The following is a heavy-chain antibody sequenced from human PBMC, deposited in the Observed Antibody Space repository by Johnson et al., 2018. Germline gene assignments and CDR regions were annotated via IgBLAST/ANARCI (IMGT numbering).Heavy chain of an antibody. J-gene: IGHJ6*03. CDR3: ASAPVWGTTDYYYYMDV. V-gene: IGHV1-8*02. Sequence: QVQLVQSGAEVKKPGASVKVSCKASGYTFTSYDINWVRQATGQGLEWMGWMNPNSGNTGFAQKFTGRVTMTRNISISTAHVDLSSLRYEDTAVCYCASAPVWGTTDYYYYMDVWGKGTTVTVSS. D-gene: IGHD3-16*01. CDR1: GYTFTSYD. CDR2: MNPNSGNT.